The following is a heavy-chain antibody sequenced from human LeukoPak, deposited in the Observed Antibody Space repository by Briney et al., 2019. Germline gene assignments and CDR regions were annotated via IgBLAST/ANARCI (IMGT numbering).Heavy chain of an antibody. CDR1: GFTFSSYA. CDR2: ISGSGGST. CDR3: AKGLMTTVRGVTKNYYSLDV. V-gene: IGHV3-23*01. Sequence: GGSLRLSCAASGFTFSSYAMSWVRQAPGKGLEWVSTISGSGGSTSYADSVKGRFTISRDNSKNTLYLQMNSLRADDTAVYYCAKGLMTTVRGVTKNYYSLDVWGQGTTVTVSS. J-gene: IGHJ6*02. D-gene: IGHD3-10*01.